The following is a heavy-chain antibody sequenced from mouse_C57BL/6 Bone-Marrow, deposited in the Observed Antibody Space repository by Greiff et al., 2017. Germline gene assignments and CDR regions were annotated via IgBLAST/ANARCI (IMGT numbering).Heavy chain of an antibody. CDR2: IWRGGST. CDR1: GFSLTSYG. D-gene: IGHD2-4*01. J-gene: IGHJ3*01. V-gene: IGHV2-5*01. Sequence: VKLMESGPGLVQPSQSLSITCTVSGFSLTSYGVHWVRQSPGKGLEWLGVIWRGGSTDYTAALMSRLSITEYNSKSQVFFKMNSLQADDTAIYYCATPYDYPSMAYWGQGTLVTVSA. CDR3: ATPYDYPSMAY.